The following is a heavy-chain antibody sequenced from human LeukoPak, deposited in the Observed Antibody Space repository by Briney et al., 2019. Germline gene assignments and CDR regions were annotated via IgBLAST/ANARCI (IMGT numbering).Heavy chain of an antibody. Sequence: GGSLRLSCAASGFTFSSYAMSWVRQAPGEGLEWVSAISGSGGSTYYADSVKGRFTISRDSSKNTLYLQMNSLRTEDTAVYYCARARGRGYSSTWSNYFDFWGQGTLVTVSS. CDR3: ARARGRGYSSTWSNYFDF. J-gene: IGHJ4*02. V-gene: IGHV3-23*01. CDR2: ISGSGGST. D-gene: IGHD6-13*01. CDR1: GFTFSSYA.